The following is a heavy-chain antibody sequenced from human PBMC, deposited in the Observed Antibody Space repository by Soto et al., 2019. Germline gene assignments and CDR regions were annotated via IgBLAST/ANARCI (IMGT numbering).Heavy chain of an antibody. J-gene: IGHJ4*02. CDR1: GFTVDDYA. CDR3: AKELPHIVVAGLDY. CDR2: ISRNSGSI. D-gene: IGHD6-19*01. V-gene: IGHV3-9*01. Sequence: EVQLVESGGGLVQPGRSLRLSCAASGFTVDDYAMHWVRQAPGKGLEWVSGISRNSGSIGYADSVKGRFAISRDNAKNSLYLQMNSLRAEDTALYYCAKELPHIVVAGLDYWGQGTLVTVSS.